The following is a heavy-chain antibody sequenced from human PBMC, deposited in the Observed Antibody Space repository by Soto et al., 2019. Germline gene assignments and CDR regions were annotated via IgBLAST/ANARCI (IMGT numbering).Heavy chain of an antibody. CDR2: IYFDDSDT. CDR1: GNSFTTYW. V-gene: IGHV5-51*03. D-gene: IGHD1-7*01. CDR3: ARGIRTPQFDD. J-gene: IGHJ4*02. Sequence: EVQLVQSGAEEKKPGESLKISCKGSGNSFTTYWIGWVRQMPGKGLEWMGIIYFDDSDTRYSPSFQGQVTISVDKSINTAYLQWSSLKTSDTAMYYCARGIRTPQFDDWGQGTLVTVSS.